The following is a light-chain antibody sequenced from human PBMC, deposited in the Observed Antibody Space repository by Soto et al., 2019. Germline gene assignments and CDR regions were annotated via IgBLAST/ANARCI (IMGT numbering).Light chain of an antibody. CDR1: QRVSANY. CDR3: QQYSDSGQVT. V-gene: IGKV3D-20*02. Sequence: NVLTQSPATLPVSPGETVTLSCRASQRVSANYLAWYQVKPGQTPRLLIYDSSTRATGTPDRFSGSGSGTDFSLTIWRLEPGDFGLYYCQQYSDSGQVTFGGGTKLEIK. J-gene: IGKJ4*01. CDR2: DSS.